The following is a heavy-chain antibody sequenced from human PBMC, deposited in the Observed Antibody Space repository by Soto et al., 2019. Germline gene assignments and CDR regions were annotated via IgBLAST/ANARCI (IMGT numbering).Heavy chain of an antibody. J-gene: IGHJ6*02. D-gene: IGHD3-16*01. Sequence: QVQLVQSGAEVKKPGSSVKVSCKASGGTFSSYAINWVRQAPGQGREWMGGIIPIFATADYAQKFHGRVTITADESTSTAYMELSSLRSEETAVYYCAPCRLGVNYYYCMDVWGQGTTVTVSS. V-gene: IGHV1-69*12. CDR1: GGTFSSYA. CDR2: IIPIFATA. CDR3: APCRLGVNYYYCMDV.